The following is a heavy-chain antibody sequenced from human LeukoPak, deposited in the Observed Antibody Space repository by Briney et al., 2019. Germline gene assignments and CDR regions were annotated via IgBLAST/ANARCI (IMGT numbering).Heavy chain of an antibody. D-gene: IGHD2-21*01. CDR3: AKWGCSGSDCYPFDY. CDR1: GFTLSTLG. V-gene: IGHV3-23*01. J-gene: IGHJ4*02. Sequence: GGSLRLSCAASGFTLSTLGMSWVRQVPGKGLEWVSAISGGGDSTFYADSVKGRFTIFRDNSKNTLYLQMNSLRAEDTAVYYCAKWGCSGSDCYPFDYWGQGTLVTVSS. CDR2: ISGGGDST.